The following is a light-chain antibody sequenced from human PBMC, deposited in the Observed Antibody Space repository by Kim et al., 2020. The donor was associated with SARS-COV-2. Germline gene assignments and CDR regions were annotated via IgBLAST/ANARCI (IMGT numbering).Light chain of an antibody. CDR2: GAS. Sequence: SPGERATLSCRASQSVTSSYFAWYQQKPGQAPRLLIYGASSRATGIPDRFSGSGSGTDFSLTISRLEPEDFAVYYCQQYGKPSFTFGQGTKVDIK. V-gene: IGKV3-20*01. CDR3: QQYGKPSFT. J-gene: IGKJ1*01. CDR1: QSVTSSY.